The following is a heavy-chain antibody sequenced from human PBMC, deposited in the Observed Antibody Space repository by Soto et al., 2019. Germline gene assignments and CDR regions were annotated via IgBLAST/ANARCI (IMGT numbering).Heavy chain of an antibody. J-gene: IGHJ4*02. CDR2: IDPNDSQT. V-gene: IGHV5-51*01. Sequence: PGESLTSSCPGSGDSFARSWIGWVRQMPGKGLEWMGIIDPNDSQTIYSPSFQGQVTISADKSIDTAYLQWSSLKTSDTAMYYCARHAGNSWKGDYFDYWGQGALVTVSS. D-gene: IGHD6-13*01. CDR3: ARHAGNSWKGDYFDY. CDR1: GDSFARSW.